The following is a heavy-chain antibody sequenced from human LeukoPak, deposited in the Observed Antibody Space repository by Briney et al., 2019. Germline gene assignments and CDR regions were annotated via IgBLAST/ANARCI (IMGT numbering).Heavy chain of an antibody. CDR3: ARSSYYDILTGSQTSFDY. V-gene: IGHV1-69*06. D-gene: IGHD3-9*01. Sequence: GASVKVSCKASGGTFSSYAISWVRQAPGQGLEWMGGIIPIFGTANYAQKFQGRVTITADKSTSTAYMELSSLRSEDTAVYYCARSSYYDILTGSQTSFDYRGQGTLVTVSS. J-gene: IGHJ4*02. CDR1: GGTFSSYA. CDR2: IIPIFGTA.